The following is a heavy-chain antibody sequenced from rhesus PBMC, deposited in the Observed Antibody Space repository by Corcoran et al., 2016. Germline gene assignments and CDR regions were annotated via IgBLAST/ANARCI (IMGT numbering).Heavy chain of an antibody. J-gene: IGHJ5-2*02. D-gene: IGHD5-42*01. CDR2: IDPSDSDT. V-gene: IGHV5-2*01. CDR1: GYSFTNYW. Sequence: EVQLVQSGAEVKRPGESLKISCETSGYSFTNYWISWVRQMPGKGLKWMGAIDPSDSDTRYSPSFQGQVTISVDKSISTAYLQWSSLKASDSATYFCAKGDTVGTVTFSFDVWGRGVLVAVSS. CDR3: AKGDTVGTVTFSFDV.